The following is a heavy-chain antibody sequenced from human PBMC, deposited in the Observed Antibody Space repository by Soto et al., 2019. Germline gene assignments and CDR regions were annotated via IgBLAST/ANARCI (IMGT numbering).Heavy chain of an antibody. CDR1: AFTFSSYA. V-gene: IGHV3-64*01. CDR2: ISSNGGNT. Sequence: EVQLVESGGGLVQPGGSLRLSCAASAFTFSSYAMHWVRQAPGRGPEYVSAISSNGGNTYYANSVKGRFTISRDNSKNTLYLQMGSLRAEDMAMYYCAREAAGFRRYYFDYWGQGTLVTVSS. D-gene: IGHD6-19*01. J-gene: IGHJ4*02. CDR3: AREAAGFRRYYFDY.